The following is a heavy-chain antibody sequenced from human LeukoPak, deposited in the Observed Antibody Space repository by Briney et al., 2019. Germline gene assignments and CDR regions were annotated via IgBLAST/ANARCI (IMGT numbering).Heavy chain of an antibody. D-gene: IGHD2-2*01. CDR3: ARVGGYCRSAACLGGFDY. V-gene: IGHV3-21*01. J-gene: IGHJ4*02. CDR2: MSRSSDFM. CDR1: GFTFSIYN. Sequence: GGSLRLACAASGFTFSIYNMNWVRQAPGKGLEWVSSMSRSSDFMYYAGSVKGRFTISRDHPKTSLTLQMHRLRAEAMGVYYCARVGGYCRSAACLGGFDYWGQGTPVTVSS.